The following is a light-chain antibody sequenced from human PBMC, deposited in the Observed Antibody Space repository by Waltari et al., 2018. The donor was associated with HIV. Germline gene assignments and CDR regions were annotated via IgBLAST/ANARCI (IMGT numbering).Light chain of an antibody. J-gene: IGLJ1*01. V-gene: IGLV2-14*03. CDR2: ALS. CDR1: SSDVGGYNY. Sequence: QSALTQPASVSGSPGQSITISCTGTSSDVGGYNYVSWYQQHPGKAPKLMIYALSNRPSGVSKRFAGSKSGNTASLTISGLQAEDEADYYCSSYTSSRSYVFGTGTRVTV. CDR3: SSYTSSRSYV.